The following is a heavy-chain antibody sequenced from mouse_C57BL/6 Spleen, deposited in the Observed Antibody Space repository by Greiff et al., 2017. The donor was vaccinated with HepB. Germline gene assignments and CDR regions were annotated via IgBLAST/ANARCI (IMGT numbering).Heavy chain of an antibody. Sequence: VKLQQPGAELVKPGASVKMSCKASGYTFTSYWITWVKQRPGQGLEWIGDIYPGSGSTNYNEKFKSKATLTVDTSSSTAYMQLSSLTSEDSAVYYCARGYYSNYPYYYAMDYWGQGTSVTVSS. CDR3: ARGYYSNYPYYYAMDY. CDR2: IYPGSGST. CDR1: GYTFTSYW. V-gene: IGHV1-55*01. D-gene: IGHD2-5*01. J-gene: IGHJ4*01.